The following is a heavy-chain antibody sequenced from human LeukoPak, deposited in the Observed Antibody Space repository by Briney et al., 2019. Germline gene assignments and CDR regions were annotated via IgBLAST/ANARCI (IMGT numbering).Heavy chain of an antibody. J-gene: IGHJ6*03. V-gene: IGHV4-59*01. CDR3: ARVGSWYSYYMDV. CDR2: IYYSGST. D-gene: IGHD6-13*01. Sequence: NPSETLSLTCSVSGGSIRSYYWSWIRQPPGKGLEWIGYIYYSGSTNYNPSLKSRVTISVDTSKKQFSLKLSSVTAADTAVYHCARVGSWYSYYMDVWGKGTTVTVSS. CDR1: GGSIRSYY.